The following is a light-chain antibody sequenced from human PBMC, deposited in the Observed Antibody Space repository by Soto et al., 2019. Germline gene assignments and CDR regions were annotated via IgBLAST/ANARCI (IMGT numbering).Light chain of an antibody. CDR1: KLGDKY. J-gene: IGLJ1*01. V-gene: IGLV3-1*01. CDR2: QDS. CDR3: QAWDSSTFYV. Sequence: SYELTQPPSVSVFPGQTASITCSGDKLGDKYACWYQQKPGQSPVLVIYQDSKRPSGIPERFSGSNSGNTATLTISGTQAMDEADYYCQAWDSSTFYVFGTGTKLTVL.